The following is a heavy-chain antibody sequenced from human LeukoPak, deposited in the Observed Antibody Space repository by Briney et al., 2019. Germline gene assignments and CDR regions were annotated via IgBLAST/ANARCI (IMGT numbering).Heavy chain of an antibody. CDR2: ISGSSTYI. Sequence: PGGSLRLSCAASGLTFSSYGLNWVRQAPGKGRGWVSSISGSSTYIYYADSMKGRFTISRDNAKNSLFLQMNSLRVEDTAVYYSARDGDAYCRGGSCYSFAFWGQGLLVPVSS. CDR1: GLTFSSYG. J-gene: IGHJ4*02. V-gene: IGHV3-21*01. CDR3: ARDGDAYCRGGSCYSFAF. D-gene: IGHD2-15*01.